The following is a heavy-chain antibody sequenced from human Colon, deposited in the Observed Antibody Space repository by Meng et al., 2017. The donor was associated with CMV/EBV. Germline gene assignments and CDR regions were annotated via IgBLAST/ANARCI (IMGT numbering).Heavy chain of an antibody. V-gene: IGHV3-30*02. D-gene: IGHD6-13*01. J-gene: IGHJ4*02. CDR1: GFTFSSYG. Sequence: GESLKIPCAASGFTFSSYGMHWVRQAPGKGLEWVAFIWYDGSNKYYADSVKGRFTISRDNSKNTLYLQMNSLRAEDTAVYYCAKGGYSSWPSGDYWGQGTLVTVSS. CDR2: IWYDGSNK. CDR3: AKGGYSSWPSGDY.